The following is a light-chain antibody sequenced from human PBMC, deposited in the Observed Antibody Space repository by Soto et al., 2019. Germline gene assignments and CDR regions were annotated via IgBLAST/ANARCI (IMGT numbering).Light chain of an antibody. J-gene: IGKJ1*01. CDR2: KAS. Sequence: DIQMTQSPSTLSACVGDRVTVTCRASQGISTWLAWYQQKPGKAPNLLIYKASSLESGVPSRFSGSGSGTEFTLTISCLQPDDFATYYCQQYNSYPWTFGQGTRVEIK. V-gene: IGKV1-5*03. CDR1: QGISTW. CDR3: QQYNSYPWT.